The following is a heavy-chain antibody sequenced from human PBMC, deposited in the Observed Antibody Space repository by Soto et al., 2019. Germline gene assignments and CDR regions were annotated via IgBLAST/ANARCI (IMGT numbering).Heavy chain of an antibody. CDR1: GGSISSYNW. D-gene: IGHD4-4*01. Sequence: PSETLSLTCAVYGGSISSYNWWSWVRQPPGKGLEWIGEIYHSGNTNYNPSLKSRVTISVDKSKNQFSLKLSSVTAADTAVYYCARGSSYSNYYYYGMDVWGQGTTVTVSS. CDR3: ARGSSYSNYYYYGMDV. CDR2: IYHSGNT. J-gene: IGHJ6*02. V-gene: IGHV4-4*02.